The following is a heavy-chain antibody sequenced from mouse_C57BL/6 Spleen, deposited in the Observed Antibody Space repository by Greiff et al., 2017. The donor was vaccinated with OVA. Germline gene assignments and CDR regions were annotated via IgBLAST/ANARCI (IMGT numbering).Heavy chain of an antibody. D-gene: IGHD1-1*01. V-gene: IGHV1-59*01. J-gene: IGHJ2*01. CDR3: ARTADYSYYFDY. Sequence: QVQLKQPGAELVRPGTSVKLSCKASGYTFTSYWMHWVKQRPGQGLEWIGVIDPSDSYTNYNQKFKGKATLTVDTSSSTAYMQLSSLTSEDSAVYYCARTADYSYYFDYWGQGTTLTVSS. CDR1: GYTFTSYW. CDR2: IDPSDSYT.